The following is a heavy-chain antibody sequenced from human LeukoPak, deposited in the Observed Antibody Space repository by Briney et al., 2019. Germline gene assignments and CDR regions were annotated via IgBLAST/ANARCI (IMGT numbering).Heavy chain of an antibody. D-gene: IGHD2-15*01. V-gene: IGHV3-30*02. Sequence: PGGSLRLSCAASGFTFSAYGMYWVRQAPGKGLEWVAFIGRDETNNIYEVDSVKGRFTISRDNSKNTLYLQMNSLTPADAAVYYCAKRSTYCSGGTCFDWYFDLWGRGTLVTVSS. CDR1: GFTFSAYG. CDR3: AKRSTYCSGGTCFDWYFDL. CDR2: IGRDETNNI. J-gene: IGHJ2*01.